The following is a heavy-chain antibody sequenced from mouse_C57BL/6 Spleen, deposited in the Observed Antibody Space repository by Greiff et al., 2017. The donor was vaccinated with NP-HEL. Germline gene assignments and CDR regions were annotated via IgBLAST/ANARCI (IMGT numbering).Heavy chain of an antibody. CDR3: TTTSTVVAPLDY. J-gene: IGHJ2*01. Sequence: VQLQQSGAELVRPGASVKLSCTASGFNIKDYFMHWVKQRPEQGLEWIGRIDPEDGDTEYAPKFQGKATMTADTSSNTASLQLSSLTSEDTAVYYCTTTSTVVAPLDYWGQGTTLTVSS. CDR2: IDPEDGDT. D-gene: IGHD1-1*01. V-gene: IGHV14-1*01. CDR1: GFNIKDYF.